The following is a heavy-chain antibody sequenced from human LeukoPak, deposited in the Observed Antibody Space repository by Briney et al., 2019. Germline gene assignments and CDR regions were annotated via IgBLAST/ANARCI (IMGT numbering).Heavy chain of an antibody. D-gene: IGHD3-3*01. J-gene: IGHJ6*03. Sequence: GGSLRLSCAASEFSVGSNYMTWVRQAPGKGLEWVSLIYSGGSTYYADSVKGRFTISRDNAKNSLNLQVNSLRAEDTAVYYCARHNYDFWSVYMDVWGKGTTVTVSS. V-gene: IGHV3-66*04. CDR3: ARHNYDFWSVYMDV. CDR2: IYSGGST. CDR1: EFSVGSNY.